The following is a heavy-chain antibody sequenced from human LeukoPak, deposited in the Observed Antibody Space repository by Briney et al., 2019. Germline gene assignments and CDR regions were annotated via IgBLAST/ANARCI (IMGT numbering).Heavy chain of an antibody. CDR1: GFSFSDYH. V-gene: IGHV3-11*04. CDR3: ARDRGIVGTTGYYYMDV. Sequence: GGSLRLSCVASGFSFSDYHMSWIRQAPGKGLGWVSYIGSTIYYADSVKGRFTISRDNAKNSLYLQMNSLRAEDTAVYYCARDRGIVGTTGYYYMDVWGKGTTVTVSS. J-gene: IGHJ6*03. CDR2: IGSTI. D-gene: IGHD1-26*01.